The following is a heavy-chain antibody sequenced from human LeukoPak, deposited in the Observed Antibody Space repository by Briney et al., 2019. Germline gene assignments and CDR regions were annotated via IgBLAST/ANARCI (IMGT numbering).Heavy chain of an antibody. D-gene: IGHD1-26*01. Sequence: GGSLRLSCAASGFTFSSYEMNWVRQAPGKGLEWVSYISSSGSTIYYADSVKGRFTISRDNAKKSLYLQMNSLRAEDTAVYYCARVGGSYWGWFDPWGQGTLVTVSS. J-gene: IGHJ5*02. CDR2: ISSSGSTI. V-gene: IGHV3-48*03. CDR3: ARVGGSYWGWFDP. CDR1: GFTFSSYE.